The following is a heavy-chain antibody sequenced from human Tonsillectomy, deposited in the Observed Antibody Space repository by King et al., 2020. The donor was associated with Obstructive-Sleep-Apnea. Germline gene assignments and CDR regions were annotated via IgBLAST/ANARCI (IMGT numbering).Heavy chain of an antibody. J-gene: IGHJ6*02. CDR1: GYSFPNYW. CDR3: ARPRGTGRYYFYGMNV. D-gene: IGHD1-14*01. V-gene: IGHV5-10-1*03. CDR2: IDPSDSYT. Sequence: AQLVQSGAEVKKPGESLTISCKGSGYSFPNYWISWVRQMPGKGLEWMGRIDPSDSYTNYSPSFQGHVTISADKSISTAYLQWSSLKASDTTMYYCARPRGTGRYYFYGMNVWGQGTTVTVSS.